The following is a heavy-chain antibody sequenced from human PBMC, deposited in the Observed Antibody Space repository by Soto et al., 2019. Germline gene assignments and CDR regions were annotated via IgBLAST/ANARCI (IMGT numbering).Heavy chain of an antibody. D-gene: IGHD5-12*01. Sequence: QLQLQESGPGLVKPSETLSLACTVSGGSISSSSYYWGWIRQPPGKGLEWIGSIYYSGSTYYNPSLKSRVTISVDTSKNQFSLKLSSVTAADTAVYYCARFNTVATIEGGLYFDYWGQGTLVTVSS. CDR3: ARFNTVATIEGGLYFDY. V-gene: IGHV4-39*01. J-gene: IGHJ4*02. CDR1: GGSISSSSYY. CDR2: IYYSGST.